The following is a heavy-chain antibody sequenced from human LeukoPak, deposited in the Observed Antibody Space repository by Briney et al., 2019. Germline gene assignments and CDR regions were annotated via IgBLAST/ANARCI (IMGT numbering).Heavy chain of an antibody. V-gene: IGHV1-69*13. CDR1: GGTFSSYA. D-gene: IGHD5-24*01. J-gene: IGHJ5*02. CDR2: IIPIFGTA. CDR3: ARDNSVRDEAWWFNP. Sequence: ASVKVSCKASGGTFSSYAISWVRQAPGQGLEWMGGIIPIFGTANYAQKFQGRVTITADESTSTDYLELSSLRSKDTAVYYCARDNSVRDEAWWFNPWGQGTLVTVSS.